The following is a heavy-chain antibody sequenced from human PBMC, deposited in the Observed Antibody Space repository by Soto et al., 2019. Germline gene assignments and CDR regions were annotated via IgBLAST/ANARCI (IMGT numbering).Heavy chain of an antibody. CDR3: ARDRPRYCSGGSCASNY. V-gene: IGHV1-18*04. D-gene: IGHD2-15*01. J-gene: IGHJ4*02. CDR2: ISAYNGNT. CDR1: GYTFTSYG. Sequence: ASVKVSCKASGYTFTSYGISWLRQAPGQGLEWMGWISAYNGNTNYAQKLQGRVTMTTDTSTSTAYMELRSLRSDDTAVYYCARDRPRYCSGGSCASNYWGQGTLVTVSS.